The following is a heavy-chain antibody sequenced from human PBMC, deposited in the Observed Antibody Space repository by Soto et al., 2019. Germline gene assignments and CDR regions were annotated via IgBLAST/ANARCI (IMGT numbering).Heavy chain of an antibody. V-gene: IGHV3-23*01. CDR1: GFTFSSYA. D-gene: IGHD4-17*01. CDR2: ISGSGGST. J-gene: IGHJ6*02. Sequence: GGSLRLSCAASGFTFSSYAMSWVRQAPGKGLEWVSAISGSGGSTYYADSVKGRFTISRDNSKNTLYLQMNSLRAEDTAVYYCAKGFTVTTDRYYYYYYGMDVWGQGTTVTVSS. CDR3: AKGFTVTTDRYYYYYYGMDV.